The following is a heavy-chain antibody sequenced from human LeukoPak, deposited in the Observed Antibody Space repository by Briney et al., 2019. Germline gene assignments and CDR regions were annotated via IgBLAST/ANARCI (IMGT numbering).Heavy chain of an antibody. D-gene: IGHD3-22*01. J-gene: IGHJ4*02. V-gene: IGHV3-23*01. CDR1: GFTFSNYA. CDR3: AKGLPYYYDSSGYADY. CDR2: ISGSGTTT. Sequence: GGSLRLSCVASGFTFSNYAMTWVRQAPGKGLDWVSVISGSGTTTHYSDSVKGRFTISRDNSKNTLYLQMNSLRAEDTAVYYCAKGLPYYYDSSGYADYWGQGTPDTVSS.